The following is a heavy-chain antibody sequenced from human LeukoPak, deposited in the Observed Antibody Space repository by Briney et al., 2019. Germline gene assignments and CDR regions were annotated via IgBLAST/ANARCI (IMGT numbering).Heavy chain of an antibody. V-gene: IGHV3-7*01. CDR1: GFTFSSYM. J-gene: IGHJ4*02. CDR3: ASGSLWSGILGY. Sequence: QPGESLRLSCAASGFTFSSYMMTWVRQAPGKGLEWVANIKPDGGEKFYVDPVRGRFTISRDNAKNSLYLQMNSLRAEDTAVYYCASGSLWSGILGYWGQGTLVIVSS. CDR2: IKPDGGEK. D-gene: IGHD3-3*01.